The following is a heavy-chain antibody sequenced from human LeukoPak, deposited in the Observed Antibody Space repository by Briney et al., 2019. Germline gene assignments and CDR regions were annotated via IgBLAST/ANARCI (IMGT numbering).Heavy chain of an antibody. J-gene: IGHJ4*02. D-gene: IGHD5-18*01. CDR2: ISSGSSYI. CDR3: ARGGYSYGYVFDY. V-gene: IGHV3-21*04. CDR1: GFTLSRYS. Sequence: GGSLRLSCAASGFTLSRYSMNWVRQAPGKGLEWVSSISSGSSYIYYAGSVKGRFTISRDNSKNTLYLQMNSLRAEDTAVYYCARGGYSYGYVFDYWGQGTLVTVSS.